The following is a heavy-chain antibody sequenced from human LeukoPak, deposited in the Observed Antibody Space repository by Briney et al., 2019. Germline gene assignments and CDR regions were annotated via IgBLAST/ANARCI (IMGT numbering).Heavy chain of an antibody. CDR3: ARQQLEWATIRNVGYYQYYYMDV. Sequence: ASVKVSCKASGYTFTSYAMHWVRQAPGQRLEWMGWINAGNGNTKYSQEFQGRVTITRDTPTTTAYMELRSLRSDDTAVYYCARQQLEWATIRNVGYYQYYYMDVWGKGTTVTVSS. CDR2: INAGNGNT. J-gene: IGHJ6*03. CDR1: GYTFTSYA. D-gene: IGHD1-1*01. V-gene: IGHV1-3*01.